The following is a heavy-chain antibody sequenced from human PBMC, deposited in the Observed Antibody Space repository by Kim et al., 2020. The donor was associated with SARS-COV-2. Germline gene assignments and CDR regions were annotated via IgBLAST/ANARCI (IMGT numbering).Heavy chain of an antibody. Sequence: SETLSLTCTVSGYSVSSGYYWGWIRQPPGKGLEWIGSLHHDGSAYYNPSLKSRITMSVDTSKNQFSLKLSSVTAADTAIYYCAREDTDHRRGWYSSTFDHWGQGTLVTVSS. J-gene: IGHJ4*02. CDR1: GYSVSSGYY. CDR2: LHHDGSA. V-gene: IGHV4-38-2*02. CDR3: AREDTDHRRGWYSSTFDH. D-gene: IGHD6-19*01.